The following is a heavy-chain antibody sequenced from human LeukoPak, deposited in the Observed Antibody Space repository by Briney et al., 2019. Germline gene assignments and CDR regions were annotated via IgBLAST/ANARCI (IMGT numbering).Heavy chain of an antibody. V-gene: IGHV3-15*01. CDR1: GFTFSNAW. CDR3: TTDVSVDTAMAY. D-gene: IGHD5-18*01. CDR2: IKSKTDGGTT. J-gene: IGHJ4*02. Sequence: PGGSLRLSCAPWGFTFSNAWMSWVRQAPGKGLEWVGRIKSKTDGGTTDYAEPVKGRFTISRDDSKNTLYLQMNSLKTEDTAVYYCTTDVSVDTAMAYWGQGTLVTVSS.